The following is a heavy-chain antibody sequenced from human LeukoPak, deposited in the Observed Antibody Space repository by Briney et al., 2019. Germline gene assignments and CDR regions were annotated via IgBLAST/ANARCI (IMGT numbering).Heavy chain of an antibody. CDR3: ARTAMVLHHFDY. D-gene: IGHD5-18*01. CDR1: GFTFSSYA. CDR2: ISYDGSNK. Sequence: GGSLRLPCAASGFTFSSYAMHWVRQAPGKGLEWVAVISYDGSNKYYADSVKGRFTISRDNSKNTLYLQMNSLRAEDTAVYYCARTAMVLHHFDYWGQGTLVTVSS. J-gene: IGHJ4*02. V-gene: IGHV3-30*04.